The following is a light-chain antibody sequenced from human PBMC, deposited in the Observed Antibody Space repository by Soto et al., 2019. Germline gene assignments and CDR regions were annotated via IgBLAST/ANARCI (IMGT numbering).Light chain of an antibody. Sequence: EIVLTQSPGTLSLSPGERATISCRASQSVSSSYLAWYQQKPGQAPRLLIYGTSSRATAIPDRFSGSGSGTDFTLTISILEPEDFAVYYCQQYGSSSWTFGQGTKVDIK. CDR3: QQYGSSSWT. CDR1: QSVSSSY. CDR2: GTS. V-gene: IGKV3-20*01. J-gene: IGKJ1*01.